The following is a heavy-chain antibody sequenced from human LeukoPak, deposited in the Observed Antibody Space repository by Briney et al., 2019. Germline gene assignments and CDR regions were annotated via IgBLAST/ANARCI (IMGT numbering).Heavy chain of an antibody. CDR1: GGSISSGGYY. V-gene: IGHV4-31*03. CDR2: IYYSGST. Sequence: SETLTLTCTVSGGSISSGGYYWRWIRQHPGKGLEWIGYIYYSGSTYYNPSLKSRVTISVDTSKNQFSLKLSSVTAADTAVYYCARDSGPYSSAARAFDYWGQGTLVTVSS. D-gene: IGHD6-25*01. CDR3: ARDSGPYSSAARAFDY. J-gene: IGHJ4*02.